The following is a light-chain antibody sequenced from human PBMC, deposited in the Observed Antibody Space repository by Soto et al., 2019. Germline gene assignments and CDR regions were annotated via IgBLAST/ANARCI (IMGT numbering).Light chain of an antibody. V-gene: IGLV1-36*01. Sequence: QSVLTQPPSVSEAPRQRVTISGSGSSSNIGNNAVNWYQQLPGKAPKLLLYYDDLLPSGVSDRFSGSKSGTSASLAISGLQSEDESDYYCAAWDDSLNGVVFGGGTKGTVL. CDR1: SSNIGNNA. CDR2: YDD. CDR3: AAWDDSLNGVV. J-gene: IGLJ2*01.